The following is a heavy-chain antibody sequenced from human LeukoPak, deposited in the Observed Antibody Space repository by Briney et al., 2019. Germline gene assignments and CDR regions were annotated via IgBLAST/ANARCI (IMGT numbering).Heavy chain of an antibody. V-gene: IGHV4-59*12. J-gene: IGHJ4*02. CDR1: GGSISSYY. CDR2: VYHSGST. Sequence: SETLSLTCTVSGGSISSYYWSWIRQPPGKGLEWIGEVYHSGSTNYNPSLKSRVTISVDKSKNQFSLKLSSVTAADTAVYYCARVAPNCGGDCYYDYWGQGTLVTVSS. D-gene: IGHD2-21*02. CDR3: ARVAPNCGGDCYYDY.